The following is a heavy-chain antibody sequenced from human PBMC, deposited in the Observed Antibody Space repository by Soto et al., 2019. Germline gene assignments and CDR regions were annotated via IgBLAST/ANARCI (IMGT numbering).Heavy chain of an antibody. V-gene: IGHV5-51*01. CDR1: GYRFTTFW. D-gene: IGHD2-15*01. Sequence: GESLKISCQVSGYRFTTFWIGWVRQMPGKGLEWVGLIYPRDSDTRYSPSFQGQVTISVDKSINTAYLRWSSLKASDTAIYYCERPDTPSFHFDYWGQGTQVTVSS. CDR2: IYPRDSDT. J-gene: IGHJ4*02. CDR3: ERPDTPSFHFDY.